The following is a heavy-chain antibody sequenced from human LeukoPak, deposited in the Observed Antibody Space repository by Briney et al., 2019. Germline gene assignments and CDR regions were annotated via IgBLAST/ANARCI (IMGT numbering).Heavy chain of an antibody. CDR3: AKDPSYYGSTSNNDY. CDR2: INTSGATT. CDR1: GFTFTSYG. D-gene: IGHD3-10*01. J-gene: IGHJ4*02. Sequence: GGSLRLSCAASGFTFTSYGMSWVRQAPGKGLEWVSTINTSGATTYYADSVKGRFTISRDNSKNTLYLQMNSLRAEDTAVYYCAKDPSYYGSTSNNDYWGQGTLVTVSS. V-gene: IGHV3-23*01.